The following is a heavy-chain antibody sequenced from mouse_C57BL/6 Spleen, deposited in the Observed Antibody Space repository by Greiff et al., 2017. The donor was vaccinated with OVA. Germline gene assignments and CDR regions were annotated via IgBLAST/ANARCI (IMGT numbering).Heavy chain of an antibody. V-gene: IGHV1-74*01. CDR3: AIPHYYGSSPYYFDY. CDR1: GYTFTSYW. D-gene: IGHD1-1*01. J-gene: IGHJ2*01. Sequence: VQLQQPGAELVKPGASVKVSCTASGYTFTSYWMHWVKQRPGQGLEWIGRIHPADSDTNYNQKFKGKATLTVDKSSSTAYMQLSSLTSEDSAVYYGAIPHYYGSSPYYFDYWGQGTTLTVSS. CDR2: IHPADSDT.